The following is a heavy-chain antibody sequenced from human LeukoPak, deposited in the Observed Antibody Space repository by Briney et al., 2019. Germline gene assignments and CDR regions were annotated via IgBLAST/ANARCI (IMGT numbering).Heavy chain of an antibody. Sequence: GGSLRLSCAASGISFSNYSMNWVRQAPGKGLEWVSLISSSSRFIYYGDSVKGRFTISRDNAKKSLYLQMNSLRAEDTAVYYCPRAVYCSGGGCFWYFDRWGRGTLVTVSS. D-gene: IGHD2-15*01. CDR2: ISSSSRFI. V-gene: IGHV3-21*01. CDR1: GISFSNYS. J-gene: IGHJ2*01. CDR3: PRAVYCSGGGCFWYFDR.